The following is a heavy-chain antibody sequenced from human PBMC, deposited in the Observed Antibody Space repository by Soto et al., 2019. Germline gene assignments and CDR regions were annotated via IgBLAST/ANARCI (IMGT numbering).Heavy chain of an antibody. CDR3: ARVWTTGGHSYYYYGMDV. CDR2: IIPIFGTA. J-gene: IGHJ6*02. V-gene: IGHV1-69*12. Sequence: QVQLVQSGAEVKKPGSSVKVSCKASGGTFSSYAISWVRQAHGQGLDWMGGIIPIFGTANYAQQFQGRVTITADDSKSTGYMELCSLRSEDTAVYYCARVWTTGGHSYYYYGMDVWGQGTTVTVAS. D-gene: IGHD4-17*01. CDR1: GGTFSSYA.